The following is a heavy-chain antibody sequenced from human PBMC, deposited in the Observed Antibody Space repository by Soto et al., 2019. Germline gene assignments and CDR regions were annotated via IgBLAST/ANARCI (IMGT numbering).Heavy chain of an antibody. Sequence: VQLVESGGGVVQPGTSLRLSCVASGSTFSNYGMHWVRQAPGKGPQWVAVIWYDGSNKSYGESVKGRFTISRDNSKNTLYLDINSLRAEDTAVYYCARDGGSHGPFYFDSWGQGSLVIVSS. CDR2: IWYDGSNK. CDR3: ARDGGSHGPFYFDS. D-gene: IGHD3-16*01. CDR1: GSTFSNYG. V-gene: IGHV3-33*01. J-gene: IGHJ4*02.